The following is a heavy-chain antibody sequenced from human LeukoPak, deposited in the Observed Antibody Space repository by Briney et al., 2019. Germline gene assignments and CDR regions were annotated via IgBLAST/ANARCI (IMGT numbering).Heavy chain of an antibody. CDR1: SGSLSDYY. CDR3: ARGSRMVRGARHYNWFDP. J-gene: IGHJ5*02. Sequence: NPSETLSLTCAVSSGSLSDYYWSWIRQTPGKGLEWIGEINHSGSTNYKRSLKSRVTMSVDTSKNQLSLKLSLLTAADTAVYYCARGSRMVRGARHYNWFDPWGQGTRVTVSS. CDR2: INHSGST. D-gene: IGHD3-10*01. V-gene: IGHV4-34*01.